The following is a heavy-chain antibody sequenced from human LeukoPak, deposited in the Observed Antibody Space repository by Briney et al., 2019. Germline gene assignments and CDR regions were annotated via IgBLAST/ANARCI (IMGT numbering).Heavy chain of an antibody. V-gene: IGHV1-18*01. D-gene: IGHD2-2*01. CDR1: GYTFTSYG. J-gene: IGHJ5*02. CDR2: ISAYNGNT. Sequence: ASVKVSCKASGYTFTSYGISWVRQAPGQGLEWMGWISAYNGNTNYAQKLQGRVTMTTDTSTSTAYMELRSLRSDDTAVYYCARDQDIVVVPARYNWFDHWGQGTLVTVS. CDR3: ARDQDIVVVPARYNWFDH.